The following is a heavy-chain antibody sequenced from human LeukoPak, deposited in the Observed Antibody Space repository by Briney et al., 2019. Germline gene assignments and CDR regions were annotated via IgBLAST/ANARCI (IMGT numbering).Heavy chain of an antibody. V-gene: IGHV5-10-1*01. CDR3: ATVTTIYYYYGMDV. CDR2: IDPSDSYT. J-gene: IGHJ6*02. Sequence: PGESLKISCKGSGYSFTSYWITLVRQMPGKGLEWMGRIDPSDSYTNYSPSFQGHVTISADKSISTAYLQWSSLKASDTAMYYCATVTTIYYYYGMDVWGQGTTVTVSS. D-gene: IGHD4-17*01. CDR1: GYSFTSYW.